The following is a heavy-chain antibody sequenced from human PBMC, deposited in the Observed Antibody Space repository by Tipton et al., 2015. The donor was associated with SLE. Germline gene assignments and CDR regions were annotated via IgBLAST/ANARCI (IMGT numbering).Heavy chain of an antibody. D-gene: IGHD3-10*01. CDR2: ISWNSGSI. V-gene: IGHV3-9*01. J-gene: IGHJ6*02. Sequence: SLRLSCAASGFTFDDYAMHWVRQAPGKGLEGVSGISWNSGSIGYADSVKGRSTLSRDNAKNSLYLQMNSLRAEDTALYYCAKDINGSGKYGMDVWGQGTTVTVSS. CDR1: GFTFDDYA. CDR3: AKDINGSGKYGMDV.